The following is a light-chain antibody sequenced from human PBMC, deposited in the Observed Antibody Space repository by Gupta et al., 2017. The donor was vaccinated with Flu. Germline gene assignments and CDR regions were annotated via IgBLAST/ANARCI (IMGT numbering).Light chain of an antibody. Sequence: QSVLTQPPSLSRAPRQRVTMSCAGSISNIGAGYDVHWYQQLPGTAPKLLIYGNSNRPSGVPDRFSGSKSGTSASLAITGLQAEDEADYYCQSYDSSLSGSVFGGGTKLTVL. CDR1: ISNIGAGYD. J-gene: IGLJ3*02. V-gene: IGLV1-40*01. CDR3: QSYDSSLSGSV. CDR2: GNS.